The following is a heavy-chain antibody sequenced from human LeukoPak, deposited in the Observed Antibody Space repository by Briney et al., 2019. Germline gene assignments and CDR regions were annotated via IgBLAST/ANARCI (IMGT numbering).Heavy chain of an antibody. CDR3: ATGTLTPYYFDY. D-gene: IGHD4-23*01. J-gene: IGHJ4*02. CDR1: GYTLTELS. Sequence: GASVKVSCKVSGYTLTELSMHWVRQAPGKGLEWMGGFDPEDGETIYAQKFQGRVTMTEDTSTDTAYMELSSLRSEDTAVYYYATGTLTPYYFDYWGQGTLVTVSS. V-gene: IGHV1-24*01. CDR2: FDPEDGET.